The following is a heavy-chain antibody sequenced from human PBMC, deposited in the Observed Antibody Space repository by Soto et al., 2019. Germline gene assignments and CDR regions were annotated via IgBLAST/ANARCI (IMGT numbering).Heavy chain of an antibody. J-gene: IGHJ6*02. D-gene: IGHD3-22*01. CDR3: ARDSDYYDSSGFPTHYYYGMDV. CDR1: GFTFSSYS. Sequence: EVQLLESGGGLVQPGGSLRLSCAASGFTFSSYSMNWVRQAPGKGLEWVSSISSSSSYIYYADSVKGRFTISRDNAKNSLYLQMNSLRAEDTAVYYCARDSDYYDSSGFPTHYYYGMDVWGQGTTVTVSS. CDR2: ISSSSSYI. V-gene: IGHV3-21*01.